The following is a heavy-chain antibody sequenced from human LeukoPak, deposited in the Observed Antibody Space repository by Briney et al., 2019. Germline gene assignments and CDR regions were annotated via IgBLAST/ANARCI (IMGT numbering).Heavy chain of an antibody. V-gene: IGHV4-34*01. CDR1: GGPFSGYY. CDR3: ARDGYSAHDGL. Sequence: SGTLSLTCAVYGGPFSGYYWSWIRQPPGKGLEWIGSIYYSGSTYYNPSLKSRVTISVDTSKNKFSLKLSSVTAADTAVYYCARDGYSAHDGLWGQGTLVIVSS. D-gene: IGHD5-12*01. CDR2: IYYSGST. J-gene: IGHJ4*02.